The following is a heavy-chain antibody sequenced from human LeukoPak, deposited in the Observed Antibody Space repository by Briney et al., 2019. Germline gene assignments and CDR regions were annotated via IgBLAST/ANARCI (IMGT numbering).Heavy chain of an antibody. J-gene: IGHJ4*01. CDR1: GYTFTGYY. Sequence: ASVKVSCKASGYTFTGYYMHWVRQAPGQGLEWMGWINPNSGGTDYAQKFQGRVTMTRDTSISTAYMELSRLRSEDTAVYYCARRGSNWYRGLCDYWGQEPWSPSPQ. V-gene: IGHV1-2*02. CDR2: INPNSGGT. D-gene: IGHD6-13*01. CDR3: ARRGSNWYRGLCDY.